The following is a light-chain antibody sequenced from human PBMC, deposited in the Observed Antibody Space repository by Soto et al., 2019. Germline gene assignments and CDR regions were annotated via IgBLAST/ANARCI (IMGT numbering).Light chain of an antibody. CDR3: QQYNNWPLT. CDR2: GAS. CDR1: QSVSNN. V-gene: IGKV3D-15*01. Sequence: VLTPSPATPALSPGGRAPLSCRASQSVSNNYLAWYQQKPGQAPRLLIYGASNRATGIPDRFSGSGSGTEFTLTISSLQSEDFAVYYCQQYNNWPLTFGQGTKVDNK. J-gene: IGKJ1*01.